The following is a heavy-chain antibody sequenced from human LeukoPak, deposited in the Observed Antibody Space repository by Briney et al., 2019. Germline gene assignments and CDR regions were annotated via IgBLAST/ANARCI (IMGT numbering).Heavy chain of an antibody. V-gene: IGHV4-59*08. CDR2: IYYGGSS. CDR3: ARRPDGTSHFDS. J-gene: IGHJ4*02. CDR1: GGSITSTY. D-gene: IGHD6-6*01. Sequence: SETLSLTCTVSGGSITSTYWSWIRQPPGKGLEWIGHIYYGGSSKSNPSLKSRVTMSVDTSRTQFSLKRNSVTAADTAVYYCARRPDGTSHFDSWGQGTLVTVSS.